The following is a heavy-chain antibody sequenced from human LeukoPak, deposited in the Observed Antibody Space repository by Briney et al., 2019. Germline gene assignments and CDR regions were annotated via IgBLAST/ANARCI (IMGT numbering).Heavy chain of an antibody. Sequence: ASVKVSCKASGYTFTSYYMHWVRQAPGQGLEWMGIINPSGGSTSYAQKFQGRVTMTRDTSTSTVYMELSSLRSEDTVVYYCARDTLYSSSWRNPFDYWGQGTLVTVSS. CDR1: GYTFTSYY. J-gene: IGHJ4*02. CDR2: INPSGGST. D-gene: IGHD6-13*01. V-gene: IGHV1-46*01. CDR3: ARDTLYSSSWRNPFDY.